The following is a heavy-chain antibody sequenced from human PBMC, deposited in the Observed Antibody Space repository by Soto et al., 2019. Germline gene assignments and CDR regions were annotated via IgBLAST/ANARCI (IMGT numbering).Heavy chain of an antibody. D-gene: IGHD2-8*01. CDR1: GFTFTSSA. V-gene: IGHV1-58*01. CDR2: IAVGSGYT. Sequence: ASVKVSCKASGFTFTSSAFQWVRQARGQRLEWIGWIAVGSGYTNYAQRFQDRVTLTRDMSTATTYMELSRLTSEDTAIYYRAADATAWQQMVPSDYWGQGTLVTVSS. CDR3: AADATAWQQMVPSDY. J-gene: IGHJ4*02.